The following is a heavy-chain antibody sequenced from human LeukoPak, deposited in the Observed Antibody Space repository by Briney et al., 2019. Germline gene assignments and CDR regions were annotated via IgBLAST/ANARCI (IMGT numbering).Heavy chain of an antibody. V-gene: IGHV4-59*01. D-gene: IGHD5-18*01. CDR3: ARIDTAMDHFDY. J-gene: IGHJ4*02. Sequence: PSETLSLTCTVSGCSISSYYWNWIRQPPGKGLEWVGDIYYSGSTNYNPSLKSRVTISVDTSKNQFTLKLSSVTAADTAVYYCARIDTAMDHFDYWGQGTLVTVSS. CDR1: GCSISSYY. CDR2: IYYSGST.